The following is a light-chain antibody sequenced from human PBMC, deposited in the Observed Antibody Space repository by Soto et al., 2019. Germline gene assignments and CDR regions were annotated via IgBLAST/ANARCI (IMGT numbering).Light chain of an antibody. CDR1: LDINNY. J-gene: IGKJ5*01. V-gene: IGKV1-33*01. CDR3: QQYDKLPIT. CDR2: DVL. Sequence: DIQMTQSPSSLSASVGDRVTISCQASLDINNYLNWFQQKPGKAPKLLIYDVLNLETGVPSRFSGSGSGAYFTLTISSLQPEDIATYYCQQYDKLPITFGQGTRLEIK.